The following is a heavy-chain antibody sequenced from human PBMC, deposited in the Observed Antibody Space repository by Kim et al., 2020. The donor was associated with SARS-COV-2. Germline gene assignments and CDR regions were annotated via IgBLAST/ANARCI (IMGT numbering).Heavy chain of an antibody. J-gene: IGHJ4*02. CDR2: T. CDR3: ARDGGIAVAET. Sequence: TYYNPSLKSRVTISVDTSKNQFSLKLSSVTAADTAVYYCARDGGIAVAETWGQGTLVTVSS. V-gene: IGHV4-39*07. D-gene: IGHD6-19*01.